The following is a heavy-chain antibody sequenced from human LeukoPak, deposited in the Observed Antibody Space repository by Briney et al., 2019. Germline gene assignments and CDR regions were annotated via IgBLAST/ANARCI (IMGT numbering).Heavy chain of an antibody. CDR3: ARDTDLWFGELSHFDY. D-gene: IGHD3-10*01. Sequence: GGSLRLSCAASGFTFSSYSMNWARQAPGKGLEWVSYISSSSSTIYYADSVKGRFTISRDNAKNSLYLQMNSLRAEDTAVYYCARDTDLWFGELSHFDYWGQGTLVTVSS. CDR2: ISSSSSTI. J-gene: IGHJ4*02. CDR1: GFTFSSYS. V-gene: IGHV3-48*01.